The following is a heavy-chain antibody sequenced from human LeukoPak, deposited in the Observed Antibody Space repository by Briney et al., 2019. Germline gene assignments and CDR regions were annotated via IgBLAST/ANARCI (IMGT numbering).Heavy chain of an antibody. V-gene: IGHV3-23*01. D-gene: IGHD6-19*01. J-gene: IGHJ3*01. CDR2: ISDSGGST. CDR3: AKGIYTSGWGEHNAFDV. CDR1: GFTFSSYA. Sequence: GGSLRLSCAASGFTFSSYAMSWVRQTPGKGLEWVSGISDSGGSTYYADSVKGRFTISRDNSKNTLYLQMNSLRAEDTAVYYCAKGIYTSGWGEHNAFDVWGQGTMVTVSS.